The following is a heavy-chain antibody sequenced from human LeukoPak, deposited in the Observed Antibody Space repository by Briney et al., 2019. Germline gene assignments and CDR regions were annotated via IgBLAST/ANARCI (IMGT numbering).Heavy chain of an antibody. CDR2: IHHDGRI. V-gene: IGHV4/OR15-8*01. D-gene: IGHD3-16*02. CDR1: GGSIDSTNW. J-gene: IGHJ4*02. Sequence: SETRSLTCGVSGGSIDSTNWWNWVSQPPGKGLEWIGEIHHDGRINYNPSLKSRVTLSVDKSKNQFSLRLNSVTAADTAMYYCARSHDHLWGNYPDYWGQGTLVTVSS. CDR3: ARSHDHLWGNYPDY.